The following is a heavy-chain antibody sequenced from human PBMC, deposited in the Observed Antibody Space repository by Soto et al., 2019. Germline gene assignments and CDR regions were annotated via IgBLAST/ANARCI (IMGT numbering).Heavy chain of an antibody. J-gene: IGHJ4*02. V-gene: IGHV1-69*01. Sequence: QVELVQSGAHVKKPGSAVKVSCKASGGSFNMYAMNWVRQAPGHGLEWMGGIIPIFDAPRYSEQFQGRVTITVDESTSTAYMELSSLRSDDTAIYYCTRAIGSGGVMGGFDYWGQGTLVTVSS. CDR3: TRAIGSGGVMGGFDY. CDR2: IIPIFDAP. D-gene: IGHD3-16*01. CDR1: GGSFNMYA.